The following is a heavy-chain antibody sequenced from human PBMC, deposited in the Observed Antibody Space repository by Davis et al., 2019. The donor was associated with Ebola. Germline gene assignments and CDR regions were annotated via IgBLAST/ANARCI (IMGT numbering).Heavy chain of an antibody. CDR1: GFTFSSSA. Sequence: GESLKICCEESGFTFSSSAVRWVRQAPEKGLEWVSTISNDAGAIYYADSVRGRFTISTDNSKNTLYLQMDSLRSEDTATYYCAKDRGGNSHYWGQGTLVTVSS. V-gene: IGHV3-23*01. D-gene: IGHD3-16*01. CDR2: ISNDAGAI. J-gene: IGHJ4*02. CDR3: AKDRGGNSHY.